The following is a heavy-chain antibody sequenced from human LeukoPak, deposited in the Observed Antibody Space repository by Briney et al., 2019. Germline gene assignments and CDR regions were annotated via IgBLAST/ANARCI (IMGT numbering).Heavy chain of an antibody. V-gene: IGHV1-18*01. D-gene: IGHD2-2*01. Sequence: ASVKVSCKASGYTFTSYGISWVRQAPGQGLEWMGWISAYNGNTNYAQKLQGRVTMTTDTSTSTAYMELRSLRSDDTAVYYCARVRGYCSSTSCWFDPWGQGTLVTVSS. J-gene: IGHJ5*02. CDR1: GYTFTSYG. CDR3: ARVRGYCSSTSCWFDP. CDR2: ISAYNGNT.